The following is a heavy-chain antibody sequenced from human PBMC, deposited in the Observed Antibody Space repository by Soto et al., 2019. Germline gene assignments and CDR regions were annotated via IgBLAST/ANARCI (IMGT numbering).Heavy chain of an antibody. J-gene: IGHJ4*01. V-gene: IGHV1-18*01. CDR1: GYTFTTFG. CDR3: AREPNYFDY. Sequence: PSVKVSCKTSGYTFTTFGISWVRQAPGQGLEWMGWINTSKGNTNYAQKFQGRVTMTTDTSTSTAYMELRSLRSHDTAVYYCAREPNYFDYWG. CDR2: INTSKGNT.